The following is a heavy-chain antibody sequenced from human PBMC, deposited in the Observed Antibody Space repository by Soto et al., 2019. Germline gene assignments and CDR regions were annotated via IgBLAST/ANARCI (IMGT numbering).Heavy chain of an antibody. CDR3: VRDLSSDSTGFRGYDL. Sequence: QVHLVQSGAEVKKPGSSVKVSCKASGGTVSSYAITWVRQAPGKGLEWMGVFIPIFVSAHYAQKFQGRVMITADESTSTAYMELRGLRSEDTAIYYCVRDLSSDSTGFRGYDLWGQGPLVTVSS. J-gene: IGHJ4*02. D-gene: IGHD3-22*01. V-gene: IGHV1-69*19. CDR1: GGTVSSYA. CDR2: FIPIFVSA.